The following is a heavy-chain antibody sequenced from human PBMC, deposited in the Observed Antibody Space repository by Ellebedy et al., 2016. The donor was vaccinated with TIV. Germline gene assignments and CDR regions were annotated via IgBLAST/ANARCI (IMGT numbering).Heavy chain of an antibody. CDR2: MDAGGNT. V-gene: IGHV3-53*01. J-gene: IGHJ4*02. CDR3: AGGNY. CDR1: GFTVSGDY. Sequence: GESLKISCAASGFTVSGDYMSWVRQAPGKGLEWVSIMDAGGNTHYPDPVKGRFTVSRDNSKNTLYLQMNSPRAEDTAVYYCAGGNYWGQGTLVTVSS.